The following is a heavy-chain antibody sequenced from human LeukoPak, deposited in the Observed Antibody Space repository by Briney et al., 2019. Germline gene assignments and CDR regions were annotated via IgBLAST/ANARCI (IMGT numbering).Heavy chain of an antibody. CDR3: ARRQDGHDY. CDR2: IYTTGST. J-gene: IGHJ4*02. Sequence: PSETLSLTCTVSGVSIANTFYYWNWLRQPAGKGLEWIGRIYTTGSTNYNPSLKSRVTISLDTARNQFSLKLSSVIAADTAVYYCARRQDGHDYWGQGTLVTVSS. V-gene: IGHV4-61*02. CDR1: GVSIANTFYY.